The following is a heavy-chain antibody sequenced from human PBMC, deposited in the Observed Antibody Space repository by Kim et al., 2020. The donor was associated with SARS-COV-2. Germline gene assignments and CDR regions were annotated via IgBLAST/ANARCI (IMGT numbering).Heavy chain of an antibody. D-gene: IGHD6-19*01. V-gene: IGHV4-59*01. Sequence: ETLSLTCTVSGGSISSYYWSWIRQPPGKGLEWIGYIYYSGSTNYNPSLKSRVTISVDTSKNQFSLKLSSVTAADTAVYYCARGDSSGWYGAWYFDYWGQGTLVTVSS. CDR3: ARGDSSGWYGAWYFDY. CDR2: IYYSGST. J-gene: IGHJ4*02. CDR1: GGSISSYY.